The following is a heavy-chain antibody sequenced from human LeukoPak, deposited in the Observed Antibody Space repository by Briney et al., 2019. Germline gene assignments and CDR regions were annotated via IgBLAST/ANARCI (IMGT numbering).Heavy chain of an antibody. D-gene: IGHD1/OR15-1a*01. CDR1: GFTFNNYW. V-gene: IGHV3-48*04. CDR2: ISSSSSTI. J-gene: IGHJ5*02. CDR3: ARDANKLNLVHNWFDP. Sequence: GGSLRLSCAASGFTFNNYWMTWVRQAPGKGLEWVSYISSSSSTIYYADSVKGRFTISRDNAKNSLYLQMNSLRAEDTAVYYCARDANKLNLVHNWFDPWGQGTLVTVSS.